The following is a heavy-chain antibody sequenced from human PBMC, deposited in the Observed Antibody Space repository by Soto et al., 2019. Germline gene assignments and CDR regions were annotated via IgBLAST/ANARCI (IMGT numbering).Heavy chain of an antibody. Sequence: SETLSLTCTVSGGSISSGGYYWSWIRQHPGKGLEWIGRIYSSGSTKYNPSLQSRVTMSLDTSKNQFSLRLTSVTAADTAVYYCARGQRFSDWFDPWGQGTLVTVSS. CDR2: IYSSGST. D-gene: IGHD3-3*01. CDR1: GGSISSGGYY. CDR3: ARGQRFSDWFDP. V-gene: IGHV4-61*02. J-gene: IGHJ5*02.